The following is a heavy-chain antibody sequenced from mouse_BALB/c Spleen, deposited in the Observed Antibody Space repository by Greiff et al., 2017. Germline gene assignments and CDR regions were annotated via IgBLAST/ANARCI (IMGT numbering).Heavy chain of an antibody. Sequence: EVKLLESGPGLVQPSQSLSLTCSVTGYSITSGYYWNWIRQFPGNKLEWMGYISYDGSNNYNPSLKNRISITRDTSKNQFFLKLNSVTTEDTATYYCARRPFADWGQGTLVTVSA. CDR2: ISYDGSN. J-gene: IGHJ3*01. CDR1: GYSITSGYY. V-gene: IGHV3-6*02. CDR3: ARRPFAD.